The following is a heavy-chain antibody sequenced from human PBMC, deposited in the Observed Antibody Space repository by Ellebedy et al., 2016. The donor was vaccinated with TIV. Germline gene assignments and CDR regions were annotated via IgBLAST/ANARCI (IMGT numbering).Heavy chain of an antibody. J-gene: IGHJ4*02. V-gene: IGHV3-30*03. CDR2: ISPDGRKQ. D-gene: IGHD5-12*01. CDR3: AGAPRSGYHGAFDY. CDR1: GFTFTSFG. Sequence: GESLKISCAASGFTFTSFGMQWVRQAPGKGLEWVAVISPDGRKQFYADSVKGRFTISRDNSKNTLYLQMNSLRAEDTAVYYCAGAPRSGYHGAFDYWGQGTLVTVSS.